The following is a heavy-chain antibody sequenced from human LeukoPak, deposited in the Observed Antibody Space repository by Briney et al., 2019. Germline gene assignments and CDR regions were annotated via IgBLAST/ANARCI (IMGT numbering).Heavy chain of an antibody. CDR3: VFKNTSPSGSPDY. CDR2: INHSGST. V-gene: IGHV4-34*01. CDR1: GGSFSGYY. Sequence: PSETLSLTCAVYGGSFSGYYWSWIRQPPGKGLEWIGEINHSGSTNYTPSLKSRVTISVDTSKSQFSLKLSSVTAADTAVYYCVFKNTSPSGSPDYWGQGTLVTVSS. J-gene: IGHJ4*02. D-gene: IGHD3-22*01.